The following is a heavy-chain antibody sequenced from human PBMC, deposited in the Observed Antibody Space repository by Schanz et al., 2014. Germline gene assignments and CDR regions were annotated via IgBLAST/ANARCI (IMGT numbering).Heavy chain of an antibody. D-gene: IGHD6-19*01. Sequence: EVQLLESGGGLVQPGGSLRLSCAASGFTFSNYAMSWVRQAPGKGLEWVSHINSDGTTTTYADSVKGRFIISRDNAKNSLYLEMNSLRVEDTAVYYCARDLISSGWYGWGQGTLVTVSS. CDR1: GFTFSNYA. J-gene: IGHJ4*02. CDR3: ARDLISSGWYG. V-gene: IGHV3-23*01. CDR2: INSDGTTT.